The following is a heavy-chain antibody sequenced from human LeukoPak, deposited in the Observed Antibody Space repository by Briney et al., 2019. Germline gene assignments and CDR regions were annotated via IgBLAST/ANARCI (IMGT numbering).Heavy chain of an antibody. D-gene: IGHD6-13*01. V-gene: IGHV3-23*01. CDR2: ISGSGGTT. J-gene: IGHJ4*02. CDR3: ILMGSSWYYFDY. CDR1: GFTFSSYA. Sequence: GGSLRLSCAASGFTFSSYAMSWVRQTPGKGLEWVSAISGSGGTTNYADSVKGRFTISRDNSKNTLYLQKNSLRAEDTAVYYCILMGSSWYYFDYWGQGTLVTVSS.